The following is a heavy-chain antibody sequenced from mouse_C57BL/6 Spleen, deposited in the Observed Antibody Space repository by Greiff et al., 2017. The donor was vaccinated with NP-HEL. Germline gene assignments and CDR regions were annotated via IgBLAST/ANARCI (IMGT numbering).Heavy chain of an antibody. CDR2: IDPSDSAT. J-gene: IGHJ3*01. D-gene: IGHD1-1*01. CDR1: GYTFTSYW. Sequence: QVQLQQPGAELVRPGSSVKLSCKASGYTFTSYWMHWVKQRPIQGLEWIGNIDPSDSATHYNQKFKDKATLTVDKSSSTAYMQLSSLTSEDSAVFYCARSGYGSNGFAYWGQGTLVTVSA. CDR3: ARSGYGSNGFAY. V-gene: IGHV1-52*01.